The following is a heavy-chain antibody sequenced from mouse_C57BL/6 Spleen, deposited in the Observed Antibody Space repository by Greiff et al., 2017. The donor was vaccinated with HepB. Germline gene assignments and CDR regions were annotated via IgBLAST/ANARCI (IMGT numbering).Heavy chain of an antibody. Sequence: EVQLQQSGPVLVKPGASVKMSCKASGYTFTDYYMNWVKQSHGKSLEWIGVINPYNGGTSYNQKFKGKATLTVDKSSSTAYMELNSLTSEDSAVYYGARRWGGTYGNYEGYFDVWGTGTTVTVSS. CDR2: INPYNGGT. CDR3: ARRWGGTYGNYEGYFDV. D-gene: IGHD2-10*02. J-gene: IGHJ1*03. CDR1: GYTFTDYY. V-gene: IGHV1-19*01.